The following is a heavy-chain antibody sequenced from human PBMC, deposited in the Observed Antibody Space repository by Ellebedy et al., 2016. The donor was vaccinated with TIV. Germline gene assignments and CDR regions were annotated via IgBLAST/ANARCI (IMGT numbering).Heavy chain of an antibody. CDR3: ASEPPSFYGASGIYLKAF. J-gene: IGHJ4*02. CDR1: GGSISRSSYY. V-gene: IGHV4-39*01. Sequence: MPSETLSLTCTVSGGSISRSSYYWGWIRQPPGKGLEWIASIYYSWSTYYNPSLKSRLTISVDTSKNQFSLKLTSVTAADTAAYYCASEPPSFYGASGIYLKAFWGQGTLVSVSS. D-gene: IGHD3-10*01. CDR2: IYYSWST.